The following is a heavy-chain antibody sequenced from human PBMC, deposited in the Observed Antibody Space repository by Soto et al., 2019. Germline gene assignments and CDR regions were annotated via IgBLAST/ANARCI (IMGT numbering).Heavy chain of an antibody. V-gene: IGHV3-74*01. CDR2: INRDANDI. Sequence: EVQLVESGGGLVQPGGSLRLSCEASRGAFGDYWMHWVRQAPGKGLVWVSRINRDANDIIYADSVKGRFTASRDNAKNMVFLQMTSLRVEDTAVYYCARDAPHKWFESWGQGTLVTVSS. CDR3: ARDAPHKWFES. J-gene: IGHJ5*01. CDR1: RGAFGDYW.